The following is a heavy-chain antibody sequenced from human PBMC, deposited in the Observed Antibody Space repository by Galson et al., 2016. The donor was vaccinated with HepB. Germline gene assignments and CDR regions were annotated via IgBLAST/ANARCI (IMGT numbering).Heavy chain of an antibody. CDR3: ARVELGGYQL. Sequence: SLRLSCASSGFAFINYEMTWVRQAPGQGLEWISYISSSGNTIYDADSVQGRFIISSDNAENSLFLPMNNLRAEDTAVYFCARVELGGYQLWGQGTTVTVSS. CDR1: GFAFINYE. J-gene: IGHJ6*02. CDR2: ISSSGNTI. V-gene: IGHV3-48*03. D-gene: IGHD2-2*01.